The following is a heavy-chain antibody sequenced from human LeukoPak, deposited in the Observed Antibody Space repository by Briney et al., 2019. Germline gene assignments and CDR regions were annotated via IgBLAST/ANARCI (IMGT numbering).Heavy chain of an antibody. CDR3: ARGITGMAFFDY. Sequence: GGSLRLSCAASGFTFTSHSMNWVRQAPGKGREWISYITSSSSTIYYADSVKGRSTISRDNAKNSLYLQMNSLRDEDTGVYYCARGITGMAFFDYWGQGTLVTVSS. J-gene: IGHJ4*02. D-gene: IGHD3-16*01. CDR1: GFTFTSHS. V-gene: IGHV3-48*02. CDR2: ITSSSSTI.